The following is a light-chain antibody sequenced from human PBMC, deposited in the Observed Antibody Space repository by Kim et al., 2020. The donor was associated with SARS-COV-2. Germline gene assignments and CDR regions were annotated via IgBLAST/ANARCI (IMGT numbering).Light chain of an antibody. CDR2: VNSDGSH. CDR3: QTWGTGNWM. V-gene: IGLV4-69*01. Sequence: ASVKLTCTLGSGHSTAAIAWHQQQPEKGPRYLMKVNSDGSHSKGDGVPDRFSGSSSGAERYLTISSLQSEDEADYYCQTWGTGNWMFGGGTKLTVL. J-gene: IGLJ3*02. CDR1: SGHSTAA.